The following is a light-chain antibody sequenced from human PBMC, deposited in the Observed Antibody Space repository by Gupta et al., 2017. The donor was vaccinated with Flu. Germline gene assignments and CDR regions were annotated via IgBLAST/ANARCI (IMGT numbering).Light chain of an antibody. CDR3: AAWDDSLSGWV. CDR1: SSNIGSNI. Sequence: QSVLTQSPSASGTPGQRVPISCSGSSSNIGSNIVNWYQQLTGTAPKLLIYSNNERPSGVPDRFSGSKSGTSASLAISGLQSEDEADYYCAAWDDSLSGWVFGGGTKLTVL. CDR2: SNN. J-gene: IGLJ3*02. V-gene: IGLV1-44*01.